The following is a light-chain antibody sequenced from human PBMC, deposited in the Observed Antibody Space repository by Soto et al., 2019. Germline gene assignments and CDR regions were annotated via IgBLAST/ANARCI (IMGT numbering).Light chain of an antibody. Sequence: QSVLTQPASVSGSPGQSITISCTGTISDVGSHNLVSWYQQHPDKAPKLIIYEVNERPSGVSSRFSGSKSGNTASLTVSGLQPDDEADYHCCSFAGSNPFPYVFGTGTKFTVL. CDR3: CSFAGSNPFPYV. V-gene: IGLV2-23*02. CDR2: EVN. J-gene: IGLJ1*01. CDR1: ISDVGSHNL.